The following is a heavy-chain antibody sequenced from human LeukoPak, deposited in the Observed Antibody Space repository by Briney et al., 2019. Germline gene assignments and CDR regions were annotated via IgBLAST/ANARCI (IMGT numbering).Heavy chain of an antibody. D-gene: IGHD6-13*01. CDR3: AKAAAPLYSTAFDY. CDR1: GFTFSSYG. V-gene: IGHV3-30*02. CDR2: IRFDGNHK. Sequence: PGGSLRLSCAASGFTFSSYGMHWVRQAPGKGLEWVAFIRFDGNHKYYADSVKGRFTISRDNSKSTLCLQMNSLRAEDTAVFYCAKAAAPLYSTAFDYWGQGTLVTVSS. J-gene: IGHJ4*02.